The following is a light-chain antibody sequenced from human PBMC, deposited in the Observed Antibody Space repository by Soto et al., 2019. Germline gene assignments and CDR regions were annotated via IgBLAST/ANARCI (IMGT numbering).Light chain of an antibody. V-gene: IGLV5-52*01. CDR1: SGFSVGDFW. CDR2: SNK. CDR3: GTCHSNARV. J-gene: IGLJ3*02. Sequence: QSVLTQPSSHSASSGASVRLTCMLSSGFSVGDFWIDSNKGQGSGVPSRFSGSNDASANAGILRISGLQPEDEADYYCGTCHSNARVFGGGTKLTVL.